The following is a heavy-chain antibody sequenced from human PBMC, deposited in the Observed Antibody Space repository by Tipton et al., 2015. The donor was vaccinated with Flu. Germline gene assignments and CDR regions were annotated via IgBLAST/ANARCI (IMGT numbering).Heavy chain of an antibody. CDR1: GLTFSSYA. J-gene: IGHJ4*02. CDR3: ARGSNGWPGIDF. V-gene: IGHV3-21*01. D-gene: IGHD6-19*01. CDR2: ITSGSSFL. Sequence: SLRLSCTASGLTFSSYAMIWVRQAPGKGLEWVSSITSGSSFLYYADSVRGRFTVSRDNAKNTLYLQMNNLRAEDTAVYFCARGSNGWPGIDFWGQGTLVTVSS.